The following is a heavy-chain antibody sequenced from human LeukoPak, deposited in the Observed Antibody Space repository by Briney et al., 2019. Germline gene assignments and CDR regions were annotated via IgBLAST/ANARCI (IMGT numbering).Heavy chain of an antibody. CDR2: IKQDGSEK. J-gene: IGHJ4*02. CDR1: GFTFSSYW. D-gene: IGHD6-19*01. V-gene: IGHV3-7*01. CDR3: ARETSGWGHYYFDY. Sequence: GGSLRLSCAASGFTFSSYWMSWVRQAPGKGLEWVATIKQDGSEKYYVDSVKGRFTISRDNAKNSLYLQMNSLRAEDTAVYYCARETSGWGHYYFDYWGQGTLVTVSS.